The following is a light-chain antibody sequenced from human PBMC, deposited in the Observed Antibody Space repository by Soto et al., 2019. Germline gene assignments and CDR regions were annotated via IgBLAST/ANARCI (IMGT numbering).Light chain of an antibody. CDR1: QDISNY. Sequence: DIPMNQSPSSLSASVGDRVTITCQASQDISNYLNWYQQKPGKAPKLLIYDASNLETGVPSRFSGSGSGTDFTFTISSLQTEDIATYDCQQYDNLPFTFGPGTKGDIK. CDR2: DAS. CDR3: QQYDNLPFT. J-gene: IGKJ3*01. V-gene: IGKV1-33*01.